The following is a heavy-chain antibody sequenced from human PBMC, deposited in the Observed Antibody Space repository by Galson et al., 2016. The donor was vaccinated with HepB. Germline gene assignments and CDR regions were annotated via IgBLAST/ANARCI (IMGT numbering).Heavy chain of an antibody. V-gene: IGHV3-23*01. J-gene: IGHJ2*01. CDR3: AKFHCTGGSCYLTPSHWYFDL. Sequence: SLRLSCAASGFTFRYYAMAWVRQAPGKGLEWVSTISGGGADTYYADSVKGRFTISRDNSKNTLSVQMNSLRADDTALYYCAKFHCTGGSCYLTPSHWYFDLWGRGTLVTVSS. D-gene: IGHD2-15*01. CDR1: GFTFRYYA. CDR2: ISGGGADT.